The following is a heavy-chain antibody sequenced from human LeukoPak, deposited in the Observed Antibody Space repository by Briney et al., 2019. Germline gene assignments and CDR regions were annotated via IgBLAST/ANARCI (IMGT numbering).Heavy chain of an antibody. D-gene: IGHD3-22*01. CDR3: ARGAHYYDTSGYLVPLNY. CDR2: IYYSGST. Sequence: SETLSLTCTVSGGSISSYYWSWIRQPPGKGLEWIRYIYYSGSTNYNPSLKSRVTISVDTSKNQFSLKLSSVTAADTAVYYCARGAHYYDTSGYLVPLNYWGQGTLVTVSS. V-gene: IGHV4-59*01. J-gene: IGHJ4*02. CDR1: GGSISSYY.